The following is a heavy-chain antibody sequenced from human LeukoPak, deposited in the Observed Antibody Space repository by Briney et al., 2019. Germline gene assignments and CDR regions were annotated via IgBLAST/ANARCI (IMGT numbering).Heavy chain of an antibody. CDR3: AKSCNSGNCYYNY. V-gene: IGHV3-48*01. CDR2: ISYSSSPI. CDR1: GFTFSTYS. D-gene: IGHD2/OR15-2a*01. J-gene: IGHJ4*02. Sequence: PGGSLRLSCAAFGFTFSTYSMKWVRQAPGKGLECVSYISYSSSPIYYADSVKGRFTISRDNSENTLSLQMNSLRADDTAIYYCAKSCNSGNCYYNYWGQGTLVTVSS.